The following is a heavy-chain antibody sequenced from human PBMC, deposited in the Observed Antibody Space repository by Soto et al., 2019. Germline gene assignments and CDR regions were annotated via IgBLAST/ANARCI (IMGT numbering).Heavy chain of an antibody. J-gene: IGHJ5*02. CDR2: IRNISDDT. CDR1: GFTFSNCG. CDR3: VKKFDDRRTTFWFDT. D-gene: IGHD4-17*01. V-gene: IGHV3-23*01. Sequence: GGSLSLSCAASGFTFSNCGMTWVRQAPGRGVVWVSSIRNISDDTYYADSVEGRVTISRDNSKNTLYLQMNDLRAEDTAMYYCVKKFDDRRTTFWFDTWGQGTLVTVSS.